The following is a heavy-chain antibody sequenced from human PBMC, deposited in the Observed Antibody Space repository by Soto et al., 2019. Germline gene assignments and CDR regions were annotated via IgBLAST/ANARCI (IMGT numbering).Heavy chain of an antibody. CDR2: INWNSGSI. CDR3: AKDRGSGSYAANYYYYGMAV. V-gene: IGHV3-9*01. CDR1: GFTFDDYA. Sequence: EEQLVESGGGLVQPGRSLRLSCAASGFTFDDYAMHWVRQAPGKGLEWVSGINWNSGSIGYADSVKGRFTISRDNAKTSLYLQMNSLRAEDTALYYCAKDRGSGSYAANYYYYGMAVWGQGTTVTVSS. D-gene: IGHD3-10*01. J-gene: IGHJ6*02.